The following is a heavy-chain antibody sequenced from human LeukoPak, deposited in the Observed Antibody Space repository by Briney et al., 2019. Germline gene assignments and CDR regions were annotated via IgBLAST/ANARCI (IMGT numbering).Heavy chain of an antibody. D-gene: IGHD5-18*01. V-gene: IGHV3-13*05. J-gene: IGHJ4*02. CDR3: ARGGLDSYGHYFDY. CDR1: GFTFSSYD. CDR2: IGTAGDP. Sequence: GGSLRLSCAASGFTFSSYDMHWVRQATGKGLEWGSAIGTAGDPYYPGAVKGRFTISREHAKNSLYLQMPSLRAGDTAVYYCARGGLDSYGHYFDYWGQGTLVTVSS.